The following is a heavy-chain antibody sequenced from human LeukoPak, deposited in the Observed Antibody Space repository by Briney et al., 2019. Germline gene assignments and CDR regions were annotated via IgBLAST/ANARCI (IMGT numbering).Heavy chain of an antibody. CDR1: GFTFSSYG. Sequence: PGGSLRLSCAASGFTFSSYGMHWVRQAPGKGLEWVAVIWYDGSNKYYADSVKGRFTISRDNSKNTLYLQMNSLRAEDTAVYYCAKAGIAAGNNYYYYMDVWGKGTTVTVSS. CDR3: AKAGIAAGNNYYYYMDV. CDR2: IWYDGSNK. V-gene: IGHV3-33*06. D-gene: IGHD6-13*01. J-gene: IGHJ6*03.